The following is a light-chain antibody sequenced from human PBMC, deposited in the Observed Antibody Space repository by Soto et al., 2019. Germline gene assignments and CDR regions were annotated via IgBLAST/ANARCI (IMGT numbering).Light chain of an antibody. J-gene: IGKJ5*01. Sequence: DIQMTQSLSTLSASVGYRVTITCRASQSIDDWLAWYQQKPGKAPKLLIYTASSLQSGVPSRFSGSGSGTEFPLTISSLQPDDFATYYCQQYHRYITFGPGTRLEIK. V-gene: IGKV1-5*03. CDR2: TAS. CDR1: QSIDDW. CDR3: QQYHRYIT.